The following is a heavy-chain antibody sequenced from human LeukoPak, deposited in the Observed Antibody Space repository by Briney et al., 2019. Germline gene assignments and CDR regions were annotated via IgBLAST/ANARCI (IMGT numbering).Heavy chain of an antibody. J-gene: IGHJ4*02. CDR2: IYSGGST. CDR3: AREVSGWYYFDY. Sequence: GGSLRLSCVVSGPTFSSHAVHWVRQAPGKGLEWVSVIYSGGSTYYADSVKGRFTISRDNSKNTLYLQMNSLRAEDTAVYYCAREVSGWYYFDYWGQGTLVTVSS. CDR1: GPTFSSHA. V-gene: IGHV3-53*01. D-gene: IGHD6-19*01.